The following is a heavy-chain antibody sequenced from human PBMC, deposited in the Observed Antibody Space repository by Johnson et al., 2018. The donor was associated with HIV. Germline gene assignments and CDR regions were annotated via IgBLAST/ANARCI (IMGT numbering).Heavy chain of an antibody. J-gene: IGHJ3*02. D-gene: IGHD6-6*01. CDR1: GFTFSDYY. CDR3: ARVFYRYSSSSTAAFDI. CDR2: ISSCGSTI. V-gene: IGHV3-11*04. Sequence: QMLLVESGGGVVQPGRSLRLSCAASGFTFSDYYMSWIRQAPGQGLEWVSYISSCGSTIYYADSVKGRFTISRDNAKNPRYLQMNSLRAVDTAVYYCARVFYRYSSSSTAAFDIWGQGTMVTVSS.